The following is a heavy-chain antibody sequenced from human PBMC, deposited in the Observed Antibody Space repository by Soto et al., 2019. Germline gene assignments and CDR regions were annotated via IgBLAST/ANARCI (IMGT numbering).Heavy chain of an antibody. V-gene: IGHV3-43*01. CDR3: ARDFSGQNDAFDI. J-gene: IGHJ3*02. CDR2: ISWDGGST. D-gene: IGHD3-10*01. Sequence: GGSLRLSCAASGFTFDDYTMHWVRQAPGKGLEWVSLISWDGGSTYYADSVKGRFTVSRDNSKNTLYLQMNSLRAEDTAVYYCARDFSGQNDAFDIWGQGTVVTVSS. CDR1: GFTFDDYT.